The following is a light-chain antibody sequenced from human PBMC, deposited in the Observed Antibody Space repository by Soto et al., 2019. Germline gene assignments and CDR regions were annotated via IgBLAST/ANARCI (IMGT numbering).Light chain of an antibody. Sequence: DIQMTQSPSSLSASVGDRVTITCRASQSISSYLNWYQQKPGKAPKLLIYAASSLQSGVPSRLSGSGFGTGFTLTISSLQPDDFATYYCQQSYSTPRTFGQGTKVEIK. V-gene: IGKV1-39*01. CDR3: QQSYSTPRT. CDR1: QSISSY. CDR2: AAS. J-gene: IGKJ1*01.